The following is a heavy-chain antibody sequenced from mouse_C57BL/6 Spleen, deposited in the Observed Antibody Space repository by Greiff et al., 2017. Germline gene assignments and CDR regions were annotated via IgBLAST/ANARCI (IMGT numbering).Heavy chain of an antibody. CDR3: ARGLGRVYFDY. V-gene: IGHV5-4*01. CDR2: ISDGGSYT. Sequence: VQLKESGGGLVKPGGSLKLSCAASGFTFSSYAMSWVRQTPEKRLEWVATISDGGSYTYYPDNVKGRFTISRDNAKNNLYLQMSHLKSEDTAMYYCARGLGRVYFDYWGQGTTLTVSS. CDR1: GFTFSSYA. D-gene: IGHD4-1*01. J-gene: IGHJ2*01.